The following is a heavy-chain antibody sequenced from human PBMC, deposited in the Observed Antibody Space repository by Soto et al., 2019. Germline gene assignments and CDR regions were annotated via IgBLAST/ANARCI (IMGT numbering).Heavy chain of an antibody. CDR1: GGSITSGDYY. CDR2: IYYSGST. Sequence: TSETLSLTCTVSGGSITSGDYYWSWIRQPPGKGLEWIGYIYYSGSTYYNPSLKSRVTISVDTSKNQFSLKLSSVTAADTAVYYCARDMRFARDYYYYGMDVWGQGTTVTVSS. CDR3: ARDMRFARDYYYYGMDV. V-gene: IGHV4-30-4*01. D-gene: IGHD3-3*01. J-gene: IGHJ6*02.